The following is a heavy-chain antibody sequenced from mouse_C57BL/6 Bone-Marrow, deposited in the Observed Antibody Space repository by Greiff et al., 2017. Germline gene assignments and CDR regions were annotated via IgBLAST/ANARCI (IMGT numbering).Heavy chain of an antibody. Sequence: EVMLVESGGGLVKPGGSLKLSCAASGFTFSSYTMSWVRQTPEKRLEWVATISGGGGNTYYPDSVKGRFTISRDNAKNTLYLQMSSLRSEDTALYYCARRYDYDGYAMDYWGQGTSVTVSS. CDR3: ARRYDYDGYAMDY. V-gene: IGHV5-9*01. CDR1: GFTFSSYT. J-gene: IGHJ4*01. D-gene: IGHD2-4*01. CDR2: ISGGGGNT.